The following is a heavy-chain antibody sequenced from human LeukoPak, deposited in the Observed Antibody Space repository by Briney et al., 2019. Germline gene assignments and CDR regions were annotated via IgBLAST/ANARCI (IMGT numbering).Heavy chain of an antibody. CDR2: IYYSGST. D-gene: IGHD3-22*01. V-gene: IGHV4-59*01. Sequence: SETLSLTCTVSGGSISSYYWSWIRQPPGKGLEWIGLIYYSGSTNYNPSLKSRVTISVDTYKKQFSLRLSSVTAADTTEYYGARCTYFYDSIGYSGGYFVYRGQGALVTVSS. CDR3: ARCTYFYDSIGYSGGYFVY. J-gene: IGHJ4*02. CDR1: GGSISSYY.